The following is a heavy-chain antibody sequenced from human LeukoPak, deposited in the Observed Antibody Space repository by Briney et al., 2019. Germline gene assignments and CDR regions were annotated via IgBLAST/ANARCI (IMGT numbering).Heavy chain of an antibody. Sequence: GGSPRPSRSAPCPTFRKAYINSGPPAPREGGECVGRIKPKTDGETTEYAAPVKGRFSISRDDSKNMLYLQMNSLKTEDTAVYYCITPLPYSAQGGQGTLVTVSS. CDR2: IKPKTDGETT. CDR3: ITPLPYSAQ. V-gene: IGHV3-15*07. D-gene: IGHD2-21*01. CDR1: CPTFRKAY. J-gene: IGHJ4*02.